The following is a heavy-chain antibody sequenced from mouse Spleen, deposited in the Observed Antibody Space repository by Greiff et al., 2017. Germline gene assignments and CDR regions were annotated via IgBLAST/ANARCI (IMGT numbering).Heavy chain of an antibody. CDR1: GFTFSSYA. J-gene: IGHJ2*01. V-gene: IGHV5-6-5*01. CDR2: ISSGGST. CDR3: ARGPRSTMITFDY. D-gene: IGHD2-4*01. Sequence: EVKLMESGGGLVKPGGSLKLSCAASGFTFSSYAMSWVRQTPEKRLEWVASISSGGSTYYPDSVKGRFTISRDNARNILYLQMSSLRSEDTAMYYCARGPRSTMITFDYWGQGTTLTVSS.